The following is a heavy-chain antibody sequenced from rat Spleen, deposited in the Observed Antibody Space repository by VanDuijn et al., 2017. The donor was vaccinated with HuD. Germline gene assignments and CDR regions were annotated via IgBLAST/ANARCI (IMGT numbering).Heavy chain of an antibody. CDR1: GFTFSNYG. CDR3: TRNWDY. D-gene: IGHD5-1*01. J-gene: IGHJ2*01. V-gene: IGHV5-25*01. Sequence: EVQLVESGGGLVQPGRSLKLSCAASGFTFSNYGMAWVCQTPTKGLEWVATISTSGGSTYYRDSVKGRFTISRDNAKSTLFLQMDSLRSEDTAIYYCTRNWDYWGQGVMVTVSS. CDR2: ISTSGGST.